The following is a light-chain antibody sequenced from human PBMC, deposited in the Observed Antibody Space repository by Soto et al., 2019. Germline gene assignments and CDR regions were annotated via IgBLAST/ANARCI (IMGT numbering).Light chain of an antibody. CDR3: QQYNNWPRT. J-gene: IGKJ1*01. V-gene: IGKV3-15*01. Sequence: EIVMTQSPATLSVSPGERATLSCRASQSVSSNLAWYQQKPGQAPRLLIYGASTRATGIPARFSGSGSGTESTLTISSLQSKNFAVYYCQQYNNWPRTFGQGPKGEIK. CDR2: GAS. CDR1: QSVSSN.